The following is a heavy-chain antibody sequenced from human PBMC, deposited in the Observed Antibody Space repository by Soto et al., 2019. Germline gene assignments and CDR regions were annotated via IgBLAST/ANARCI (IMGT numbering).Heavy chain of an antibody. Sequence: SVTLSLTCAIYGGAFMGVYRSVIRHPPLKRPEWIGEINDRGTTNYNPTLKSRVTISADTSKTHFSLRLTSVTAADTAVYYCARETSQNVYSHYGMDVWGQGTTVTVS. V-gene: IGHV4-34*01. CDR3: ARETSQNVYSHYGMDV. CDR1: GGAFMGVY. J-gene: IGHJ6*02. CDR2: INDRGTT.